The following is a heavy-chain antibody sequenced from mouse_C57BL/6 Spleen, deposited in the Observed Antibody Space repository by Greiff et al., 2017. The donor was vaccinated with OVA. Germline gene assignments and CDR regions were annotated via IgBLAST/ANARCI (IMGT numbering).Heavy chain of an antibody. J-gene: IGHJ3*01. Sequence: VQLQQPGAELVMPGASVKLSCKASGYTFTSYWMHWVKQRPGQGLEWIGEIDPSDSYTNYNQKFKGKSTLTVDKSSSTAYMQLSSLTSEDSAVYYCARRDSSGYVDYWGQGTLVTVSA. CDR2: IDPSDSYT. V-gene: IGHV1-69*01. D-gene: IGHD3-2*02. CDR3: ARRDSSGYVDY. CDR1: GYTFTSYW.